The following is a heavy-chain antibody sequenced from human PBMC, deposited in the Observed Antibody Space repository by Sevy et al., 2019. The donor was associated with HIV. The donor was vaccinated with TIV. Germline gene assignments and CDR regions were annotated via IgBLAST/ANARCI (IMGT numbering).Heavy chain of an antibody. V-gene: IGHV3-11*01. D-gene: IGHD3-10*01. CDR1: GFTFNDYY. J-gene: IGHJ2*01. Sequence: GGSLRLSCAASGFTFNDYYMSWIRQAPGKGLEWVSYISDSGTTIYYADSVKGRFTISRDNAKNSMYLQMNSLSADDTAVYYCAREGDLRYFDFWGRGTLVTVSS. CDR2: ISDSGTTI. CDR3: AREGDLRYFDF.